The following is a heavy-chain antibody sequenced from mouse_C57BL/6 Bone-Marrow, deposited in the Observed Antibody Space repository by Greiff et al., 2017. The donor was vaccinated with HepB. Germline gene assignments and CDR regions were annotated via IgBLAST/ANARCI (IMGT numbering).Heavy chain of an antibody. J-gene: IGHJ4*01. CDR1: GYTFTSYW. CDR3: ARSEAFSYYYAMDY. V-gene: IGHV1-55*01. Sequence: VQLQQSGAELVKPGASVKMSCKASGYTFTSYWITWVKQRPGQGLEWIGDIYPGSGSTNYNEKFKSKATLTVDTSSTTAYMQLSSLTSEDSAVYYCARSEAFSYYYAMDYWGQGTSVTVSS. CDR2: IYPGSGST. D-gene: IGHD1-2*01.